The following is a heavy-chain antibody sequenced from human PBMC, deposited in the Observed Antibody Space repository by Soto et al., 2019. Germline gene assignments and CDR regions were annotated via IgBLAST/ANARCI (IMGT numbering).Heavy chain of an antibody. Sequence: TLSVTCTVPGGSIRRGGYYWSWIRQHPGKGLEWIGYIYYSGSTYYNPSLKSRVTISVDTSKNQFSLKLSSVTAADTAVDYCARDEKDILAAFDIWGQGTMVT. D-gene: IGHD2-15*01. CDR3: ARDEKDILAAFDI. CDR1: GGSIRRGGYY. J-gene: IGHJ3*02. CDR2: IYYSGST. V-gene: IGHV4-31*03.